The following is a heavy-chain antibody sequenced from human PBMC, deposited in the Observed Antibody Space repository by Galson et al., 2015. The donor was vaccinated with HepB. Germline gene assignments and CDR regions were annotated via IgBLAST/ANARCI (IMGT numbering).Heavy chain of an antibody. CDR1: GYTFTSYG. J-gene: IGHJ4*02. Sequence: SVKVSCKASGYTFTSYGISWVRQAPGQGLEWMGWISAYNGNTNYAQKLQGRVTMTTDTSTSTAYMELRSLRSDDTAVYYCARVRSSGHTDPFGLWGQGTLVTVSS. V-gene: IGHV1-18*04. D-gene: IGHD3-22*01. CDR2: ISAYNGNT. CDR3: ARVRSSGHTDPFGL.